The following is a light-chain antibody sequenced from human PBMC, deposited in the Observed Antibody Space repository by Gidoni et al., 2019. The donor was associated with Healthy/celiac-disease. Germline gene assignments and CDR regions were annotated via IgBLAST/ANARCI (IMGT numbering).Light chain of an antibody. CDR1: QGVSSY. Sequence: EIVLTQSPATLSLSPGERATLSCRARQGVSSYLAWYQQKPGQAPRLLLYDASNRATRIPARFSGSGSGTDFTLTISSLEPEDFAVYYCQQRSNWPTFXQXTKVEIK. V-gene: IGKV3-11*01. J-gene: IGKJ1*01. CDR2: DAS. CDR3: QQRSNWPT.